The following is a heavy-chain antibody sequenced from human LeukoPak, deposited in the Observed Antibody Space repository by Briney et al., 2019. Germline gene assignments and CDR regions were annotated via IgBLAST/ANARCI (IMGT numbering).Heavy chain of an antibody. V-gene: IGHV3-48*01. D-gene: IGHD7-27*01. Sequence: GGSLRLSCAASGFSFSTYSMDWVRQAPGKGLQWVSYISSGSSAIYYTDSVKGRFTITRDDAKNSVYLQMDSLRTEDTAVYYCGTGDPRFDYWGQGILVTVSS. J-gene: IGHJ4*02. CDR3: GTGDPRFDY. CDR2: ISSGSSAI. CDR1: GFSFSTYS.